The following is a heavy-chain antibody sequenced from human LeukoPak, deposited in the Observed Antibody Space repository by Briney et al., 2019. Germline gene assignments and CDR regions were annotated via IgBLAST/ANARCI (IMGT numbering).Heavy chain of an antibody. V-gene: IGHV3-21*01. CDR2: ISSSSSYI. J-gene: IGHJ4*02. CDR1: GFTFSSYS. D-gene: IGHD4-17*01. Sequence: PGGSLRLSCAASGFTFSSYSMNWVRQAPGKGLEWVSSISSSSSYIYRADSVKGRFTISRDNAKNSLYLQMNSLRAEDTAVYYCARDRLAFDDGFDYWGQGTLVTVSS. CDR3: ARDRLAFDDGFDY.